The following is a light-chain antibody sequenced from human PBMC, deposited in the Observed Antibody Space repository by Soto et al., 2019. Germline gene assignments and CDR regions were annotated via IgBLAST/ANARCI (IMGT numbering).Light chain of an antibody. J-gene: IGKJ1*01. CDR1: QSVSSSY. CDR3: QQLGT. CDR2: GAS. Sequence: EIVLTQSPGTLSLSPGERATLSCRASQSVSSSYLAWYQQKPGQAPRLLIYGASSRATGIPDRFRGSGSGTDFTLTISRLEPEDFAVYYCQQLGTFGQGTKVDIK. V-gene: IGKV3-20*01.